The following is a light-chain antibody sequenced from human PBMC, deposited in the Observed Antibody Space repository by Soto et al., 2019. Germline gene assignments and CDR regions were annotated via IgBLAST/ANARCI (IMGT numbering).Light chain of an antibody. CDR2: EVT. V-gene: IGLV2-23*02. CDR1: SSDVGTYNL. J-gene: IGLJ1*01. Sequence: QSAMTQPASVSGSPGHAVTISCTGSSSDVGTYNLVSWYQQHPGEAPKLMIYEVTKRPSGVSYRFSGSKSGNTASLTISGLQAEDEADYYCCSYAGSSYVFGNGTKVTVL. CDR3: CSYAGSSYV.